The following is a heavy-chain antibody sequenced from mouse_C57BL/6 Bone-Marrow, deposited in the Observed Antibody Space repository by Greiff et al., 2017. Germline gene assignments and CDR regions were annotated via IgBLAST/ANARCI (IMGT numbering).Heavy chain of an antibody. Sequence: VQLQQSGAELVRPGASVKLSCTASGFNIKDDYMHWVKQRPEQGLEWIGWIDPENGDTEYASKFQGKATITADTSSNTAYLQLSSLTSEDTAVYYGTTPLTNWAFAYWGQGTLVTVSA. CDR1: GFNIKDDY. CDR3: TTPLTNWAFAY. V-gene: IGHV14-4*01. D-gene: IGHD4-1*01. J-gene: IGHJ3*01. CDR2: IDPENGDT.